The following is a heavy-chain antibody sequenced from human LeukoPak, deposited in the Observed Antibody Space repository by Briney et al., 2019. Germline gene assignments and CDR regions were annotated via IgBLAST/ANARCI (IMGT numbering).Heavy chain of an antibody. J-gene: IGHJ4*02. D-gene: IGHD4-17*01. Sequence: TGGSLRLSCAASGFTFSSYSMNWVRQAPGKGLEWVSSISSSSSYIYYADSVKGRFTVSRDNAKNSLYLQMNSLRAEDTAVYYCARDHGDYRAGYWGQGTLVTVSS. CDR3: ARDHGDYRAGY. CDR2: ISSSSSYI. V-gene: IGHV3-21*01. CDR1: GFTFSSYS.